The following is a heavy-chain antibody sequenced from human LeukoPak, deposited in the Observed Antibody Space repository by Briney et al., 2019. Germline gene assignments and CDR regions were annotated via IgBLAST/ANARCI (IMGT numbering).Heavy chain of an antibody. CDR2: IISILGIA. CDR3: ARDRAAAGTSWFDP. J-gene: IGHJ5*02. V-gene: IGHV1-69*10. Sequence: VASVKVSCKASGGTFSNYAISWVRQAPGQGLEWMGAIISILGIANYAQKFQGRVTITADKSTSTAYMELSSLRSEDTAVYYCARDRAAAGTSWFDPWGQGTLVTVSS. D-gene: IGHD6-13*01. CDR1: GGTFSNYA.